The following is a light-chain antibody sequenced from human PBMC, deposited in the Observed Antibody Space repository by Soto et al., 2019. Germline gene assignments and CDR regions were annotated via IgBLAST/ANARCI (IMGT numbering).Light chain of an antibody. Sequence: EIVLTQSPATLSLSPGERATLSCRASQSVSSYLAWYQQKPGQAPRLLIYDASNRAPGIPARFSGSGSGTAFTLTISSLEPEDFAVYYCQQRSNWPPTFGQGTKVEI. CDR2: DAS. V-gene: IGKV3-11*01. J-gene: IGKJ1*01. CDR1: QSVSSY. CDR3: QQRSNWPPT.